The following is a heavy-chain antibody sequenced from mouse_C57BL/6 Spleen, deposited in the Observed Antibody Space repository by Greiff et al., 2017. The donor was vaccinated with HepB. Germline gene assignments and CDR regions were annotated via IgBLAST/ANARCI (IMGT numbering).Heavy chain of an antibody. V-gene: IGHV1-15*01. CDR2: IDPETGGT. J-gene: IGHJ2*01. CDR1: GYTFTDYE. Sequence: QVQLQQSGAELVRPGASVTLSCKASGYTFTDYEMHWVKQTPVHGLEWIGAIDPETGGTAYNQKFKGKAILTADKSSSTAYMELRSLTSEDSAVYYCTRRIDGYYEGTVYYFDYWGQGTTLTVSS. CDR3: TRRIDGYYEGTVYYFDY. D-gene: IGHD2-3*01.